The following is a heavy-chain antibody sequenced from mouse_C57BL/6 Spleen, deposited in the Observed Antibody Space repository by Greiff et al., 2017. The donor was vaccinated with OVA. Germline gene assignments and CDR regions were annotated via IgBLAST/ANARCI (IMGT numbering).Heavy chain of an antibody. CDR2: ISSGGSYP. V-gene: IGHV5-6*01. D-gene: IGHD2-4*01. Sequence: EVKVVESGGDLVKPGGSLKLSCAASGFTFSSYGMSWVRQTPDKRLEWVATISSGGSYPYYPDSVKGRFTISRDNAKNTLYLQMSSLKSEDTAMYYCARLYDYDGAWFAYWGQGTLVTVSA. CDR1: GFTFSSYG. J-gene: IGHJ3*01. CDR3: ARLYDYDGAWFAY.